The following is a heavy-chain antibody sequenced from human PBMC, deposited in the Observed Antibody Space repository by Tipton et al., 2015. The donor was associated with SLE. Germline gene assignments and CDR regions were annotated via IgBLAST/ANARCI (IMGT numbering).Heavy chain of an antibody. Sequence: TLSLTCTVSGGSISSSSYYWGWIRQPPGKGLEWIGYIYYSGSSYYNPSLKSRVTISVDTSKNQFSLKLSSVTAADTAVYYFARGGWSGYPVDAFVTWSQGTMVNVSS. V-gene: IGHV4-31*03. CDR2: IYYSGSS. CDR1: GGSISSSSYY. D-gene: IGHD3-3*01. J-gene: IGHJ3*02. CDR3: ARGGWSGYPVDAFVT.